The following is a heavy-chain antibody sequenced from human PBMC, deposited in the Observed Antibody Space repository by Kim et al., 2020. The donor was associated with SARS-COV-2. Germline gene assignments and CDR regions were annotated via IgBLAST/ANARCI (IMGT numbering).Heavy chain of an antibody. J-gene: IGHJ4*02. CDR3: ARGRYCSSTSCYRGGRIDY. D-gene: IGHD2-2*02. V-gene: IGHV3-30*07. Sequence: RFTISRDNSKNTLYLQMNSLRAEDTAVYYCARGRYCSSTSCYRGGRIDYWGQGTLVTVSS.